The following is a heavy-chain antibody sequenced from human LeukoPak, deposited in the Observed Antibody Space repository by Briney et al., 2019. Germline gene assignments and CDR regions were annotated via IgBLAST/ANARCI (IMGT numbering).Heavy chain of an antibody. D-gene: IGHD6-19*01. CDR2: INSDGSST. CDR1: GFTVSSYW. V-gene: IGHV3-74*01. J-gene: IGHJ4*02. Sequence: GGSLRLSCAASGFTVSSYWMHWVRQAPGKGLVWVSRINSDGSSTSYADSVKGRFTISRDNAKNTLYLQMNSLRAEDTAVYYCARVSVAVAGAHWGQGTLVTVSS. CDR3: ARVSVAVAGAH.